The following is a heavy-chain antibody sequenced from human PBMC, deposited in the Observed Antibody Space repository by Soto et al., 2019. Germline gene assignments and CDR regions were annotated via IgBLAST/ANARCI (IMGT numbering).Heavy chain of an antibody. Sequence: GESLKISCKVSGYNFSNFWLAWARQMPGKGLELLGLIYPADSDTRYSTSFQGQVTFSADKSITTAYLHWSNLKASDTAMYYCARSWNDYGTYGAFDSWGQGTRVTVS. D-gene: IGHD4-4*01. CDR3: ARSWNDYGTYGAFDS. CDR2: IYPADSDT. CDR1: GYNFSNFW. J-gene: IGHJ4*02. V-gene: IGHV5-51*01.